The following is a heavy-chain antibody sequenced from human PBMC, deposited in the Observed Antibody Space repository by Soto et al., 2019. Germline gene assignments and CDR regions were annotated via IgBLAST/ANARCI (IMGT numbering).Heavy chain of an antibody. CDR1: GYSFTSYW. CDR3: ARAASSGFDIHLETYYYYGMDV. Sequence: GESLKISCKGSGYSFTSYWIGWVRQMPGKGLEWMGIIYAGDSDTRYSPSFQGQVTISADKSISTAYLQWSSLKASDTAMYYCARAASSGFDIHLETYYYYGMDVWRQGTTVTVSS. V-gene: IGHV5-51*01. J-gene: IGHJ6*02. CDR2: IYAGDSDT. D-gene: IGHD3-16*02.